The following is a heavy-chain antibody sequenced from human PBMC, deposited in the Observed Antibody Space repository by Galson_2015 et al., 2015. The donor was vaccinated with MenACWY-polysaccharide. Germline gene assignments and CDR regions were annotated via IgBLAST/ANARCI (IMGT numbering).Heavy chain of an antibody. CDR1: GDSVSSNSAA. J-gene: IGHJ4*02. V-gene: IGHV6-1*01. CDR3: ASQGIAVAGVIDY. D-gene: IGHD6-19*01. Sequence: CAISGDSVSSNSAARNWIRQPPSRGLEWLGRTYYRSKWYKYYALPVKSRMTINVDTAKNQFSLQLNSVTPEDTAMYYCASQGIAVAGVIDYWGQGTLVTVSS. CDR2: TYYRSKWYK.